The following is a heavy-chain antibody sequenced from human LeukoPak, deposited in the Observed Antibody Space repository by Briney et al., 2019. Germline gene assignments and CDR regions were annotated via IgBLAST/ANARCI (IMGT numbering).Heavy chain of an antibody. CDR1: GGTFSSYA. J-gene: IGHJ3*02. CDR2: IIPIFGTA. D-gene: IGHD3-16*02. Sequence: ASVKVSCKASGGTFSSYAISWVRQAPGQGLEWTGGIIPIFGTANYAQKFQGRVTITTDESTSTAYMELSSLRSEDTAVYYCASGGIVDAFDIWGQGTMVTVSS. CDR3: ASGGIVDAFDI. V-gene: IGHV1-69*05.